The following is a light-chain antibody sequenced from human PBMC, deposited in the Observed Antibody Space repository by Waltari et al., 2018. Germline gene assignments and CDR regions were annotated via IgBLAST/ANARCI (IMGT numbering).Light chain of an antibody. V-gene: IGLV2-23*02. CDR3: CSYAGASTYV. CDR1: RGDVGGYNY. CDR2: DVS. J-gene: IGLJ1*01. Sequence: QSALTQPASVSGSPGQSITISCTGTRGDVGGYNYVPWYQQHPGKAPKLMIYDVSKRPSGASNRFSGSKSGNTASLTVSGLQAEDEADYYCCSYAGASTYVFGTGTKVTVL.